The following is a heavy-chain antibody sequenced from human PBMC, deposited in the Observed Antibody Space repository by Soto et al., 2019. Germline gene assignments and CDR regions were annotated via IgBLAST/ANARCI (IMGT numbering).Heavy chain of an antibody. CDR1: GGSFRGYY. J-gene: IGHJ6*02. CDR3: ARGEITLLGGMDV. Sequence: SSETLSLTCTVSGGSFRGYYWGWVRQPPGKGLEWIGEINHSGTSNYHPSLKSRVTISVATSKNQFSLTVNSVTPADTAVYYCARGEITLLGGMDVWGQGTTVTVSS. CDR2: INHSGTS. D-gene: IGHD3-10*01. V-gene: IGHV4-34*01.